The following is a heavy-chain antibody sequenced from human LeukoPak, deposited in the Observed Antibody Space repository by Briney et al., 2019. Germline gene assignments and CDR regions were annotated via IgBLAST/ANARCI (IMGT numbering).Heavy chain of an antibody. CDR3: AKDLVYRRDGYKSGGVFDY. D-gene: IGHD5-24*01. CDR1: GFTFSSYG. CDR2: VRYDGSNK. J-gene: IGHJ4*02. Sequence: QPGGSLRLSCAASGFTFSSYGMHWVRQAPGKGLEWVAFVRYDGSNKYYADSVKGRFTISRDNSKNTLYLQMNSLRAEDTAVYYCAKDLVYRRDGYKSGGVFDYWGQGTLVTVSS. V-gene: IGHV3-30*02.